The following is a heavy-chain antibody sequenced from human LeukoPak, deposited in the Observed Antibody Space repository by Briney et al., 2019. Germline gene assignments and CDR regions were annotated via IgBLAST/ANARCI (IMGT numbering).Heavy chain of an antibody. CDR1: GITLSNYG. V-gene: IGHV3-23*01. CDR3: AKRGVVIRVILVGFHKEAYYFDS. J-gene: IGHJ4*02. CDR2: ISGSGGST. D-gene: IGHD3-22*01. Sequence: GGSLRLSCAVSGITLSNYGMSWVRQAPGKGLEWVAGISGSGGSTNYADSVKGRFTISRDNPKNTLYLQMNILRAEDTAVYFCAKRGVVIRVILVGFHKEAYYFDSWGQGALVTVSS.